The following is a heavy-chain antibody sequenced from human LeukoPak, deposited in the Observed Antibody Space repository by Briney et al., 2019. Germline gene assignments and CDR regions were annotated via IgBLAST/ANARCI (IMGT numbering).Heavy chain of an antibody. Sequence: GASVKVSCKASGYTFTGYYIHWVRQAPGQGLEWMGWISAYNGNTNYAQKLQGRVTMTTDTSTSTAYMELRSLRSDDTAVYYCARDSSYGGNSGRKVDYWGQGTLVTVSS. D-gene: IGHD4-23*01. CDR1: GYTFTGYY. CDR2: ISAYNGNT. CDR3: ARDSSYGGNSGRKVDY. J-gene: IGHJ4*02. V-gene: IGHV1-18*04.